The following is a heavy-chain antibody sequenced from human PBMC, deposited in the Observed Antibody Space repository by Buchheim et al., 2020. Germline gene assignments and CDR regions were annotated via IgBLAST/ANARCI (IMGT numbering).Heavy chain of an antibody. J-gene: IGHJ6*02. CDR2: ISYDGSNK. CDR3: AKDRGHSSGWLNYYYYYGMDV. V-gene: IGHV3-30*18. CDR1: GFTFSSYG. D-gene: IGHD6-19*01. Sequence: VQLVESGGGVVQPGRSLRLSCAASGFTFSSYGMHWVRQAPGKGLEWVAVISYDGSNKYYADSVKDRFTISRDNSKNTLYLQMNSLRAEDTAVYYCAKDRGHSSGWLNYYYYYGMDVWGQGTT.